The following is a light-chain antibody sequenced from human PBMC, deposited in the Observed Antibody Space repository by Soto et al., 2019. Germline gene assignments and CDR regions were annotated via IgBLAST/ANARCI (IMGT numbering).Light chain of an antibody. CDR1: QSVDSDY. J-gene: IGKJ1*01. CDR3: QQYDTSPWT. Sequence: LVLTQSPDTLSLSPGERATLSCRASQSVDSDYLAWYQQRPGQAPRLLIYGASSRLTGVPDRFSGSGSGTDFTLTISRLAPDDFAVYYCQQYDTSPWTFGQGTRVEIK. CDR2: GAS. V-gene: IGKV3-20*01.